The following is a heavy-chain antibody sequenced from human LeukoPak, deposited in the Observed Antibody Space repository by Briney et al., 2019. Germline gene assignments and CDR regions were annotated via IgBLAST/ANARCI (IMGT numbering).Heavy chain of an antibody. CDR2: ICGSGGST. J-gene: IGHJ4*02. Sequence: GGSLRLSCAASGFTFSSYAMSWVRQAPGKGREWVSDICGSGGSTYYADSVKGRFTISRDNSKNTLYLQMNSLRAEDTAVYYCAKDGSSWSFDYWGQGTLVTVSS. V-gene: IGHV3-23*01. CDR1: GFTFSSYA. CDR3: AKDGSSWSFDY. D-gene: IGHD6-13*01.